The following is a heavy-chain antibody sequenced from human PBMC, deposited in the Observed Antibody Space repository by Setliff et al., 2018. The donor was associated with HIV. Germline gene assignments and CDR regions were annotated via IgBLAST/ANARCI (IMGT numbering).Heavy chain of an antibody. CDR3: ARGRDKYGPIDY. Sequence: LSLTCTVSGGSISSSYWTWTRQPPGKGLEWIGNIHYSGSTNYNPSLKSRVTISVDTSRSQFSLKLSSVTAADTAVYYCARGRDKYGPIDYWGQGTLVTVS. D-gene: IGHD3-10*01. CDR1: GGSISSSY. V-gene: IGHV4-59*01. J-gene: IGHJ4*02. CDR2: IHYSGST.